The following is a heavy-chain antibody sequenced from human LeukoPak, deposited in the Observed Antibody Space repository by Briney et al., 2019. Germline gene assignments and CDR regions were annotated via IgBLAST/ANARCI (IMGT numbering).Heavy chain of an antibody. V-gene: IGHV1-24*01. J-gene: IGHJ6*03. D-gene: IGHD1-7*01. CDR1: GYTLTELS. CDR2: FDPEDGET. Sequence: ASVKVSCKVSGYTLTELSMHWVRQAPGKGLEWMGGFDPEDGETIYAQKFQGRVTMTEDTSTDTAYTELSSLRSEDTAVYYCATLAGTTLYYYYMDVWGKGTTVTVSS. CDR3: ATLAGTTLYYYYMDV.